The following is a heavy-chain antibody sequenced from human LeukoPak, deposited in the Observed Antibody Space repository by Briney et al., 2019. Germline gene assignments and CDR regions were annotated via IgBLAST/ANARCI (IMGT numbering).Heavy chain of an antibody. J-gene: IGHJ3*02. CDR1: GGSISSSNW. D-gene: IGHD2-2*01. V-gene: IGHV4-4*02. CDR3: ARDLGYCSSTSCYGDAFDI. CDR2: IYHSGST. Sequence: SETLSLTCAVSGGSISSSNWWSWVRQPPGKGLEWIGEIYHSGSTNYNPSLKSRVTISVDKSKNQFSLELSSVTTADTAVYYCARDLGYCSSTSCYGDAFDIWGQGTMVTVSS.